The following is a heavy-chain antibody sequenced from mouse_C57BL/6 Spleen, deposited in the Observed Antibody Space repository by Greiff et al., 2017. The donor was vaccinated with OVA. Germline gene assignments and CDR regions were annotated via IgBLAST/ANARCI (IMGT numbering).Heavy chain of an antibody. D-gene: IGHD1-1*01. V-gene: IGHV1-64*01. CDR3: AKTTTVVEVYYIDY. Sequence: VQLQQPGAELVKPGASVKLSCKASGYTFTSYWMHWVKQRPGQGLEWIGMIHPNSGSTNYNEKFKSKATLTVDKSSSTAYMQLSSLTSEDSAVYYSAKTTTVVEVYYIDYWGQGTTLTVSS. CDR2: IHPNSGST. J-gene: IGHJ2*01. CDR1: GYTFTSYW.